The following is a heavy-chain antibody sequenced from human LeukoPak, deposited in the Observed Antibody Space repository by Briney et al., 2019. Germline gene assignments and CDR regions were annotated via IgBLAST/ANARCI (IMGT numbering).Heavy chain of an antibody. CDR1: GFTFSSYW. CDR3: ARGEYCTNGVCPYYYYYMDV. J-gene: IGHJ6*03. D-gene: IGHD2-8*01. CDR2: IKQEGSEK. Sequence: GGSLRLSCAASGFTFSSYWMSWVRQAPGKGVEGVANIKQEGSEKYYVDSVKGRFTISRDNAKNSLYLQMNSLRAEDTAVYHCARGEYCTNGVCPYYYYYMDVWGKGTTVTVSS. V-gene: IGHV3-7*01.